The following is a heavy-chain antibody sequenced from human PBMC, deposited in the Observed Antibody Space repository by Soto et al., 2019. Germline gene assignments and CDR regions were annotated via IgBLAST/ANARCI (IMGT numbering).Heavy chain of an antibody. CDR1: GFTFSNAW. V-gene: IGHV3-15*01. J-gene: IGHJ5*02. D-gene: IGHD6-19*01. CDR2: IKSKTDGGTT. Sequence: EVQLVESGGGLVKPGGSLRLSCAASGFTFSNAWMSWVRQAPGKGLEWVGRIKSKTDGGTTDYAAPVKGRFTISRDNSKNTLYLQMNSLRAEDTAVYYCAKDHPAGVFAVAGTSWFDPWGQGTLVTVSS. CDR3: AKDHPAGVFAVAGTSWFDP.